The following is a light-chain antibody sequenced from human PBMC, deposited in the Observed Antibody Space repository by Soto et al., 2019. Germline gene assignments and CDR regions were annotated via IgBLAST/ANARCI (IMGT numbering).Light chain of an antibody. CDR3: QQYNSFPYT. CDR1: QPISTW. J-gene: IGKJ5*01. V-gene: IGKV1-5*03. CDR2: KAS. Sequence: DIQMSQSPSTLSASVGDRVTIPCRASQPISTWWAWYQQKAGRAPNLLIYKASTLESGVPSRFSGSGSGTEFTLTISRLQPDDFATYYCQQYNSFPYTLGQGTRLEIK.